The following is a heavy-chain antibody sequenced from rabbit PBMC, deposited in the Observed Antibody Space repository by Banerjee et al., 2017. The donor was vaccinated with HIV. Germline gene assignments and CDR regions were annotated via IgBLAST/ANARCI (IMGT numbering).Heavy chain of an antibody. D-gene: IGHD8-1*01. CDR3: ARGTGSSFSSYGMDL. V-gene: IGHV1S40*01. J-gene: IGHJ6*01. Sequence: QSLEESGGGLVQPEGSLALTCKASGFTISSSYYMCWVRQAPGKGLEWVTCIYGGSFGSTVYASWAKGRFTISKTSSTTVTLQMTSLTAADTATYFCARGTGSSFSSYGMDLWGPGTLVTVS. CDR1: GFTISSSYY. CDR2: IYGGSFGST.